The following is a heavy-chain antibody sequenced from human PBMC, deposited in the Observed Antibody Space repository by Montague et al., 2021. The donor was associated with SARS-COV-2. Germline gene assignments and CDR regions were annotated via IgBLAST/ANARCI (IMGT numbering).Heavy chain of an antibody. J-gene: IGHJ4*02. CDR3: ARAPYYGPGKPYQFDY. CDR1: GYSINSNYY. CDR2: SYHSGTT. D-gene: IGHD3-10*01. V-gene: IGHV4-38-2*02. Sequence: SETLSLTCTVSGYSINSNYYWGWIRQPPGKGLEWIGCSYHSGTTXYHPSLKSRVTISLDTSNNHFSLKVTSVTAADTAVYYCARAPYYGPGKPYQFDYWGLGTLVTVSS.